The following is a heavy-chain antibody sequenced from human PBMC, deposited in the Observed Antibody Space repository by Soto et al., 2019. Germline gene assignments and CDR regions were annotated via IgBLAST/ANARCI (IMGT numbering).Heavy chain of an antibody. V-gene: IGHV3-7*03. CDR1: GFTFSMYS. CDR3: ARDHLILTAHDFFYGSDV. J-gene: IGHJ6*02. CDR2: IPQDGVDG. Sequence: PGGSLRLSCEVSGFTFSMYSMSWVRQSPGKGLEWVAKIPQDGVDGHYADSVKGRFIISRDNGKNSLHLQLNNLQAEDTAIYYCARDHLILTAHDFFYGSDVWGRGATVTVSS.